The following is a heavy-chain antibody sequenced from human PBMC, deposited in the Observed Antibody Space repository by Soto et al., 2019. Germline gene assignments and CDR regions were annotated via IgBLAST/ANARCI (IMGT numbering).Heavy chain of an antibody. Sequence: GASVKVSCKASGYTFTGYYMHWVRQAPGQGLEWVGWINPNSGGTNYAQKFQGWVTMTRDTSISTAYMELSRLRSDDTAVYYCAREEGSLWFGELLYAPPAYGMDVWGQGTTVTVSS. D-gene: IGHD3-10*01. CDR2: INPNSGGT. V-gene: IGHV1-2*04. CDR3: AREEGSLWFGELLYAPPAYGMDV. J-gene: IGHJ6*02. CDR1: GYTFTGYY.